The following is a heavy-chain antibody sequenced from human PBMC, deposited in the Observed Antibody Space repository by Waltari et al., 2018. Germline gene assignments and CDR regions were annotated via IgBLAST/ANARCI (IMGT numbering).Heavy chain of an antibody. V-gene: IGHV1-24*01. Sequence: QVQLVQSGAEAKKPGASVNVSCKVSGYTLTDLSMHWVRRAPGKGLGWMWSLGPNTSGANYAQKLQGRVTMTEDKSTDTAYVELRRRRPAAEAAYYYSAEAADDDGCYYYCLDDWGQGTTVTVSS. D-gene: IGHD6-13*01. CDR2: LGPNTSGA. CDR3: SAEAADDDGCYYYCLDD. J-gene: IGHJ6*02. CDR1: GYTLTDLS.